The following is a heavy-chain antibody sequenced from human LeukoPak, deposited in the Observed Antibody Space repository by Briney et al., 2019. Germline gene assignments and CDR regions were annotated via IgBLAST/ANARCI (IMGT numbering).Heavy chain of an antibody. D-gene: IGHD3-10*01. V-gene: IGHV4-4*02. CDR2: IYHSGST. CDR3: ARDDTGVIRGIRFHY. CDR1: GASISSGYW. J-gene: IGHJ4*02. Sequence: SETLSPTCAVSGASISSGYWWSWVRQPPGKGLEWIGEIYHSGSTNHNPSLKSRVTISVDKSKSQFSLNLSSVTAADTAVYYCARDDTGVIRGIRFHYWGQGTLVTVSS.